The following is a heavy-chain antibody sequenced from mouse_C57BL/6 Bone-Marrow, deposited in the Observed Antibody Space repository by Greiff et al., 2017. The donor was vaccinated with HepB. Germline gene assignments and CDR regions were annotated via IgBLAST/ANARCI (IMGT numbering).Heavy chain of an antibody. CDR2: ISSGGSYT. D-gene: IGHD1-1*01. CDR1: GFTFSSYG. Sequence: EVKLVESGGDLVKPGGSLKLSCAASGFTFSSYGMSWVRQTPDKRLEWVATISSGGSYTYYPDSVKGRFTISRDNAKNTLYLQMSSLKSEDTAMYYCARAPITTVVGPYFDYWGQGTTLTVSS. J-gene: IGHJ2*01. CDR3: ARAPITTVVGPYFDY. V-gene: IGHV5-6*01.